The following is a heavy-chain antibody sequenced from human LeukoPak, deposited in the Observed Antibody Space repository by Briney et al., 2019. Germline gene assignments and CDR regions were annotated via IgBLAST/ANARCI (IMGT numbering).Heavy chain of an antibody. V-gene: IGHV4-4*07. CDR1: GCTVSSNF. D-gene: IGHD2-2*01. CDR3: ARDRGPDCSSTRCYSLDV. J-gene: IGHJ6*02. Sequence: SETLSLTCTVSGCTVSSNFWSWIRQPAGKGLEWVRRIYTSGITNYNPSLKSRVTMSVDTSKNPFSLKMSSVTAADTAVYYYARDRGPDCSSTRCYSLDVWGQGTLVTVSS. CDR2: IYTSGIT.